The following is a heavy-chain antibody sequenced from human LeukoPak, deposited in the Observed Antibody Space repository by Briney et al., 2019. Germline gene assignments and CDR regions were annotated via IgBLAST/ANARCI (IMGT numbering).Heavy chain of an antibody. D-gene: IGHD6-6*01. V-gene: IGHV4-38-2*02. Sequence: SETLSLTCTVSGYSISSGYYWGWIRQPPGKGLEWIGSIYHSGSTYYNPSLKSRVTISVDTSKNQFSLKLGSVTAADTAVYYCAREDPNPSSRANFDYWGQGTLVTVSS. J-gene: IGHJ4*02. CDR1: GYSISSGYY. CDR3: AREDPNPSSRANFDY. CDR2: IYHSGST.